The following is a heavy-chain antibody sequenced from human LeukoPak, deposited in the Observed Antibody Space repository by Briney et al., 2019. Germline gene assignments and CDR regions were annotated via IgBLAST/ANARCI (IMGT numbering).Heavy chain of an antibody. Sequence: SETLSLTCTVSGGSISSGGYYWSWIRQPAGKGLEWIGRIYTSGSTNYNPSLKSRVTMSVDTSKNQFSLKLSSVTAADTAVYYCARDLPYYYDSSGYYGPFDYWGQGTLVTVSS. D-gene: IGHD3-22*01. V-gene: IGHV4-61*02. CDR3: ARDLPYYYDSSGYYGPFDY. J-gene: IGHJ4*02. CDR2: IYTSGST. CDR1: GGSISSGGYY.